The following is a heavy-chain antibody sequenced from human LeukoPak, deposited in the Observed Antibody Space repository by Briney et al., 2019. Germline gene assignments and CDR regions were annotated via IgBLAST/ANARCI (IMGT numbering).Heavy chain of an antibody. D-gene: IGHD6-13*01. CDR2: IYYSGST. CDR1: GGSLSSYY. Sequence: SETLSLTCTVSGGSLSSYYWSWIRQPPGKGLEWIGYIYYSGSTNYNPSLKSRVTISVDTSKNQFSLKLSSVTAADTAVYYCASASSSWYHYWGQGTLVTVSS. J-gene: IGHJ4*02. V-gene: IGHV4-59*08. CDR3: ASASSSWYHY.